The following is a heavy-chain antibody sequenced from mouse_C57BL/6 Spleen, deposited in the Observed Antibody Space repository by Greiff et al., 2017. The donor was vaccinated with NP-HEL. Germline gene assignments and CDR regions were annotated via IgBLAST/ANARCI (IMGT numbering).Heavy chain of an antibody. CDR2: INPNNGGT. CDR3: ARRGLGYYAMDY. J-gene: IGHJ4*01. Sequence: EVKLQESGPELVKPGASVKIPCKASGYTFTDYNMDWVKQSHGKSLEWIGDINPNNGGTIYNQKFKGKATLTVDKSSSTAYMELRSLTSEDTAVYYCARRGLGYYAMDYWGQGTSVTVSS. V-gene: IGHV1-18*01. CDR1: GYTFTDYN.